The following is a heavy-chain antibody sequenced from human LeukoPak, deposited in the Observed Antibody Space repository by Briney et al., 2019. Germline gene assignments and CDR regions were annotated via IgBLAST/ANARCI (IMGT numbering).Heavy chain of an antibody. V-gene: IGHV1-69*13. D-gene: IGHD3-10*01. CDR3: TGGWYYYGSGSHPFDP. CDR1: GGTFSSYA. CDR2: IIPIFGTA. Sequence: SVKVSCKASGGTFSSYAISWVRQAPGQGLEWMGGIIPIFGTANYAQKFQGRVTITADESTSTAYMELNSLKSEDTAVYYCTGGWYYYGSGSHPFDPWGQGTLVTVSS. J-gene: IGHJ5*02.